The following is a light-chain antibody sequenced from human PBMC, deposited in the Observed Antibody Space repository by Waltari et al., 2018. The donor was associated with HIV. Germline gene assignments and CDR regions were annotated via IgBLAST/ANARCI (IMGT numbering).Light chain of an antibody. V-gene: IGKV3-15*01. Sequence: EIVMTQSPATLSVFPGESATLSCRASQSISSNLAWYQHKPGQAPRPLIYGASTRATGIPARFTGSGSGTDFTLTISSLQSEDFATHYCQQLNSYPWTFGQGTKVEI. J-gene: IGKJ1*01. CDR1: QSISSN. CDR3: QQLNSYPWT. CDR2: GAS.